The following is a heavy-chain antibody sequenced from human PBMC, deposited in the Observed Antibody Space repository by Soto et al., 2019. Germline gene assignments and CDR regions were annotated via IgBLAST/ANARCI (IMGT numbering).Heavy chain of an antibody. CDR3: ARTDSRPQDFDY. D-gene: IGHD6-13*01. CDR1: GYTFTSYG. CDR2: ISAYNGNT. Sequence: GASVKVSCKASGYTFTSYGISWVRQAPGQGLEWMGWISAYNGNTNYAQNFQGRVTMTTYTSTSTAYMELRSLRSDDTAVYYCARTDSRPQDFDYWGQGTLVTVSS. J-gene: IGHJ4*02. V-gene: IGHV1-18*01.